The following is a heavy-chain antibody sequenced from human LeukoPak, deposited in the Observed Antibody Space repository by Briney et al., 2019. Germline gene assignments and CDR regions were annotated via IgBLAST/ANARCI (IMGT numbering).Heavy chain of an antibody. CDR2: ISAYNGNT. J-gene: IGHJ4*02. CDR3: ATYRQVLLPFES. Sequence: ASVKVSCKASGYTFTSYGISWVRQAPGQGLEWMGWISAYNGNTNYAQKLQGRVTMTTDTSTSTAYMELRRLRSDDTAIYYCATYRQVLLPFESWGQGTLVTVSS. V-gene: IGHV1-18*01. D-gene: IGHD2-8*02. CDR1: GYTFTSYG.